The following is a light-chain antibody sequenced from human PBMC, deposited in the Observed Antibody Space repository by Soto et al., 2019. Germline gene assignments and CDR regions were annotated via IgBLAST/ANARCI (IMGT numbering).Light chain of an antibody. CDR1: SSDVGGYNY. CDR3: SSYTSGSTLVV. Sequence: QSALTQPASVSGSPGQSITISCTGTSSDVGGYNYVSWYQQHPGKAPKLMIYEVSNRPSEVSNRLSGSKSGNTASLTISGLQAEDEGNYYCSSYTSGSTLVVFGGGTEVTVL. J-gene: IGLJ2*01. V-gene: IGLV2-14*01. CDR2: EVS.